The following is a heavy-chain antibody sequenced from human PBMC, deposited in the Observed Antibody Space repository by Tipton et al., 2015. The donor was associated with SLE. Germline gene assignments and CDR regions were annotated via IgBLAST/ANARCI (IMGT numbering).Heavy chain of an antibody. CDR3: AVLDVDTAMSYYFDY. D-gene: IGHD5-18*01. CDR2: IYPGDSDT. V-gene: IGHV5-51*03. Sequence: VQLVQSGAEVKKPGESLKISCKGSGYSFTSYWIGWVRQMPGKGLEWMGIIYPGDSDTRYSPSFQGQVTISADKSISTAYLQWSSMKASDTAMYYCAVLDVDTAMSYYFDYWGQGTLVTVSS. CDR1: GYSFTSYW. J-gene: IGHJ4*02.